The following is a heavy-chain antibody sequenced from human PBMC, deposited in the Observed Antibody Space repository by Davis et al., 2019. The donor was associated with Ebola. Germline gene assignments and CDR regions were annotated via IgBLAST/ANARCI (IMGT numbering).Heavy chain of an antibody. CDR3: ARGSSKYSSPSPENDY. D-gene: IGHD6-6*01. CDR2: IKQDGSEK. J-gene: IGHJ4*02. Sequence: GESLKISCAASGFTFSSYWMSWVRQAPGKGLEWVANIKQDGSEKYYVDSVKGRFTISRDNAKNTLYLQMNSLRAEDTAVYYCARGSSKYSSPSPENDYWGQGTLVTVSS. V-gene: IGHV3-7*01. CDR1: GFTFSSYW.